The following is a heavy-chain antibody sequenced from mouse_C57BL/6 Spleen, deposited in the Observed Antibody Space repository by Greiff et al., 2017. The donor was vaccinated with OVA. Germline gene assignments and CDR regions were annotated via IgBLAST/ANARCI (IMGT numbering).Heavy chain of an antibody. Sequence: VQLQQPGPELVKPGASVKISCKASGYTFTDYYINWVKQSPGKSLEWIGDINPNNGGTSYNQKFKGKATLTVDKSSSTAYMELRSLTSEDSAVYYCAGNCDFGYWGQGTTLTVSS. J-gene: IGHJ2*01. D-gene: IGHD2-1*01. CDR2: INPNNGGT. CDR1: GYTFTDYY. V-gene: IGHV1-26*01. CDR3: AGNCDFGY.